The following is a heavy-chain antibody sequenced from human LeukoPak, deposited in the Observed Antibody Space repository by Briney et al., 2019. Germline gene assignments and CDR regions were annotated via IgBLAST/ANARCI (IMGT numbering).Heavy chain of an antibody. CDR1: GFTVSSNY. J-gene: IGHJ6*03. V-gene: IGHV3-53*01. CDR2: IYSGGST. CDR3: ARGIAAAAYMDV. Sequence: GGSLRLSCAASGFTVSSNYMSWVRQAPGKGLEWVSVIYSGGSTYYADSVKGRFTISRDNSKNTLYLQMNSLRAEDTAVYYCARGIAAAAYMDVWGKGTTVTVSS. D-gene: IGHD6-13*01.